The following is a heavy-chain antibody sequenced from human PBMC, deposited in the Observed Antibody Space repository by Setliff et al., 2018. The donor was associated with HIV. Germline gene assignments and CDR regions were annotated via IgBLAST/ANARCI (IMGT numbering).Heavy chain of an antibody. J-gene: IGHJ6*02. CDR1: GYIFIRYY. D-gene: IGHD3-3*01. CDR2: INPHTGVT. Sequence: ASVKVSCKTSGYIFIRYYIFWVRQAPGQGLEWMGNINPHTGVTRYAEKFQGRVTMTRDTSISTIYMELSRLRSDDTAVYYCARDVRDGFEEWFSTLDDGMDVWDQGTTVTVSS. CDR3: ARDVRDGFEEWFSTLDDGMDV. V-gene: IGHV1-2*02.